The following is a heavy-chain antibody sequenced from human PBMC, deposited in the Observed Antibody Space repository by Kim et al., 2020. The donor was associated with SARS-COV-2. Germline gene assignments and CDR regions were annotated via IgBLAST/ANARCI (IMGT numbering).Heavy chain of an antibody. CDR1: GFTVSRNY. CDR3: ARDMDYDSSGYGY. D-gene: IGHD3-22*01. CDR2: IYTCGYT. Sequence: GGSLRLSCAASGFTVSRNYMSWVRQAPGKGLEWFSVIYTCGYTYYADSVKGRFTISRDNSKNTLYLQMNSLRAEDTALYYCARDMDYDSSGYGYWGQGTLVTVSS. V-gene: IGHV3-66*01. J-gene: IGHJ4*02.